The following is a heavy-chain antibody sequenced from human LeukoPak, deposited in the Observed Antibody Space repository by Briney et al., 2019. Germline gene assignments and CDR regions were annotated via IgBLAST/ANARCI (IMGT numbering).Heavy chain of an antibody. CDR2: ISAYNGNT. CDR3: ATGRLYSSSWSARDNWFDP. Sequence: ASVKVSCKASGYTFTSYGISWVRQAPGQGLEWMGWISAYNGNTNYAQKLQGRVTMTTDTSTSTAYMELRSLRSDDTAVYYCATGRLYSSSWSARDNWFDPWGQGTLVTVSS. D-gene: IGHD6-13*01. V-gene: IGHV1-18*01. CDR1: GYTFTSYG. J-gene: IGHJ5*02.